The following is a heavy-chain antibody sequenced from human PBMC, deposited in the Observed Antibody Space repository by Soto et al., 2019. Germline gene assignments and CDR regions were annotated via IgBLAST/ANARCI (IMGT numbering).Heavy chain of an antibody. CDR3: ARDGVHRIEPDAFDI. D-gene: IGHD1-1*01. CDR1: GGSISSGGYY. J-gene: IGHJ3*02. CDR2: IYYSGST. V-gene: IGHV4-31*03. Sequence: QVQLQESGPGLVKPSQTLSLTCTVSGGSISSGGYYWSWIRQHPGKGLEWIGYIYYSGSTYYNPSLMSRVTISGDTSKNQCSLKLSSVTAADTAVYYCARDGVHRIEPDAFDIWGQGTMVTVSS.